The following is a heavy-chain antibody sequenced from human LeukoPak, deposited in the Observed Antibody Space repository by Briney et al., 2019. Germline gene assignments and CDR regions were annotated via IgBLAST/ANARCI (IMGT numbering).Heavy chain of an antibody. CDR2: IRYGGSNR. CDR1: GFAFSDFG. V-gene: IGHV3-30*02. J-gene: IGHJ4*02. D-gene: IGHD1-14*01. CDR3: ADVDNRVGFDC. Sequence: VGSLRLSCAASGFAFSDFGMHWVRQAPGKGLGWAEFIRYGGSNRYSDASVNGLFTISSENYKNTLYLKMSGLRVDDTALYYCADVDNRVGFDCWGPVALVT.